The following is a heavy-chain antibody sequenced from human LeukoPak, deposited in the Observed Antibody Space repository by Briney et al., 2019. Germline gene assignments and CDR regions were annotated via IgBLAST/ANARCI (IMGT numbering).Heavy chain of an antibody. D-gene: IGHD2-8*02. J-gene: IGHJ4*02. CDR1: GFTFSSYS. CDR3: ARDTDYFDF. CDR2: ISSSSSYI. V-gene: IGHV3-21*01. Sequence: PGGSLRLSCAASGFTFSSYSMNWVRHAPGKGLEWASSISSSSSYIYYADSFKGRFTISRDNAKNSLYLQMTSLRAEDTAVYYCARDTDYFDFWGQGTLVTVSS.